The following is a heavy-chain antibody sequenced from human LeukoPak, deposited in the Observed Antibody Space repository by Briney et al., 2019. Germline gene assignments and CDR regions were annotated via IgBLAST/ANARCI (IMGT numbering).Heavy chain of an antibody. CDR3: ARGWYYYDSSGIAHAFDI. Sequence: NASETLSLTCTVSGGSISSGGYYWSWIRQHPGKGLEWIGYIYYSGSTNYNPSLKSRVTISVDTSKNQFSLKLSSVTAADTAVYYCARGWYYYDSSGIAHAFDIWGQGTMVTVSS. CDR2: IYYSGST. V-gene: IGHV4-61*08. D-gene: IGHD3-22*01. CDR1: GGSISSGGYY. J-gene: IGHJ3*02.